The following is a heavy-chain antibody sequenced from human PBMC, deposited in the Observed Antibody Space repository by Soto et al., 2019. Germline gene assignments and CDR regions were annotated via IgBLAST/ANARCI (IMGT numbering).Heavy chain of an antibody. Sequence: PSETLSLTCTVSGDSISSYYWSWIRQPPGKGLEWIGYIYYSGSTNYNPSLKSRVTISVDTSKNQFSPNLGSVTAADTAVYYCASSNIAAAGFYYYGMDVWGRGTTVTVSS. V-gene: IGHV4-59*01. J-gene: IGHJ6*02. D-gene: IGHD6-13*01. CDR2: IYYSGST. CDR1: GDSISSYY. CDR3: ASSNIAAAGFYYYGMDV.